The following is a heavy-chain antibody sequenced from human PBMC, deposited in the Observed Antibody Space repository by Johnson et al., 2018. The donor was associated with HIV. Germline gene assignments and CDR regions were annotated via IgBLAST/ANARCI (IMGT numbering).Heavy chain of an antibody. CDR2: IYSDGST. CDR1: GFTVSGNY. Sequence: VQLVESGGGLVQPGGSLRLSCAASGFTVSGNYMNWVRQAPGKGLEWVSVIYSDGSTYYADSVQGRFTLSRDNSKNTLYLQMSSLRAEDTAVYYCAKSQDRSAYDYDFDIWGQGTMVTVSS. V-gene: IGHV3-66*01. CDR3: AKSQDRSAYDYDFDI. D-gene: IGHD3-22*01. J-gene: IGHJ3*02.